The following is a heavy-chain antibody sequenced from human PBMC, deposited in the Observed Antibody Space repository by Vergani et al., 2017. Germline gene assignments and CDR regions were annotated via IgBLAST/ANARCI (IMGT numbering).Heavy chain of an antibody. CDR3: ARDRGLDGDYHFDY. V-gene: IGHV4-61*02. CDR2: IYHSGNT. CDR1: GGSISSGSYY. J-gene: IGHJ4*02. D-gene: IGHD3-10*01. Sequence: QVQLQESGPGLVKPSQTLSLTCTVSGGSISSGSYYWSWIRQPAGKGLEWIGEIYHSGNTNYNPSLKSRVTISVDKSKNQFSLKLISVTAADTAVYYCARDRGLDGDYHFDYWGQGILVTVSS.